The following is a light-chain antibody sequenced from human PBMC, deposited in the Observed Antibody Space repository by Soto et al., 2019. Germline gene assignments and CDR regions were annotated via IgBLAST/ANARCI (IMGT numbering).Light chain of an antibody. V-gene: IGKV3-15*01. J-gene: IGKJ5*01. CDR2: SAS. CDR3: QQYDDSPHIT. CDR1: QSVRNH. Sequence: ESMMTQSPATVSMSPGERATLSCRASQSVRNHLALYQHKPGQVPRLLIYSASTRATGIPARFSGSGSATEFTLTIGSLPSEDSAVYYCQQYDDSPHITCGQGTRLEIK.